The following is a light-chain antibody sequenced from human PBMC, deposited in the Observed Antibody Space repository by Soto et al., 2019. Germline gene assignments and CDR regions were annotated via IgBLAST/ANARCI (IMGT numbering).Light chain of an antibody. V-gene: IGKV3-11*01. CDR1: QSVSSY. Sequence: EIVLTQSPATLSLSPGERATLSCRASQSVSSYLAWYQQKPGQAPRLLIYDASNRATGIPARFSGSGSGTDFTLTISSLEPEDFAVYYCQQRRNWPLLTFGGGTKVDI. CDR3: QQRRNWPLLT. CDR2: DAS. J-gene: IGKJ4*01.